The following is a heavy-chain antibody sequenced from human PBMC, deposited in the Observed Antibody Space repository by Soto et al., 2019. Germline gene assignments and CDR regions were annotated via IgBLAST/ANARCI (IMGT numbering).Heavy chain of an antibody. V-gene: IGHV1-2*04. Sequence: ASVKVSCKASGSTFTGYYMHWVRQAPGQGLEWMGWINPNSGGTNYAQKFQGWVTMTRDTSISTAYMELSRLRSDDTAVYYCARATWYYDILTGYYTQFDYWGQGTLVTVSS. CDR3: ARATWYYDILTGYYTQFDY. J-gene: IGHJ4*02. CDR2: INPNSGGT. CDR1: GSTFTGYY. D-gene: IGHD3-9*01.